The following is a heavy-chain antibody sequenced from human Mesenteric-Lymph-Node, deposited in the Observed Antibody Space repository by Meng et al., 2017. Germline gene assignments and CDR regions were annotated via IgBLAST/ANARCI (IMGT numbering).Heavy chain of an antibody. CDR1: GFTFSSYS. V-gene: IGHV3-21*04. CDR2: ISSSSYI. Sequence: GESLKISCAASGFTFSSYSMNWVRQAPGKGLEWVSSISSSSYIYYADSVKGRFTISRDNAKNSLYLQMNSLRAEDTAVYYCAKSDIVVVVAATRNWYFDLWGRGTLVTVSS. J-gene: IGHJ2*01. D-gene: IGHD2-15*01. CDR3: AKSDIVVVVAATRNWYFDL.